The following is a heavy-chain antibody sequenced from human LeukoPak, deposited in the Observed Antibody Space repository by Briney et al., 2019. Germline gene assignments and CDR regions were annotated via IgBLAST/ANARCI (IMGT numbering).Heavy chain of an antibody. J-gene: IGHJ5*02. Sequence: PGGSLRLSCAISGFTVRRNYMSWVRQAPGKGPEWVSVIYSGGDKFYADSVKGRFTISSDNFRNTLYLQMNSLRVEDTAVYYCARDHPDYGDSSWGQGTLFTVSS. CDR1: GFTVRRNY. D-gene: IGHD4-17*01. CDR2: IYSGGDK. V-gene: IGHV3-53*01. CDR3: ARDHPDYGDSS.